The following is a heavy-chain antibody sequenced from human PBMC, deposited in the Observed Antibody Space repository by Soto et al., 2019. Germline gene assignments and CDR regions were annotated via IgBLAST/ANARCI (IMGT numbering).Heavy chain of an antibody. D-gene: IGHD3-22*01. V-gene: IGHV3-23*01. CDR3: AKEGSYYDSSGYPINWFDP. CDR1: GFTFSSYA. Sequence: PGGSLRLSCAASGFTFSSYAMSWVRQAPGKGLEWVLAISGSGGSTYYADSVKGRFTISRDNSKNTLYLQMNSLRAEDTAVYYCAKEGSYYDSSGYPINWFDPWGQGTLVTVSS. J-gene: IGHJ5*02. CDR2: ISGSGGST.